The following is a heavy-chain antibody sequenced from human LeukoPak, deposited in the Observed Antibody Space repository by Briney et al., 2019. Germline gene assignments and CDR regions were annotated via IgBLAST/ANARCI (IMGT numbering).Heavy chain of an antibody. Sequence: ASVKVSCKASGYTFTNNYLHWVRQAPGQGLEWMGMIYPRDGSTSYAQNFQGRVTVTRDTSTTTVHMELRGLRSEDTAVYYCTRDQEGFDYWGQGTVVTVSS. CDR2: IYPRDGST. CDR1: GYTFTNNY. V-gene: IGHV1-46*01. CDR3: TRDQEGFDY. J-gene: IGHJ4*02.